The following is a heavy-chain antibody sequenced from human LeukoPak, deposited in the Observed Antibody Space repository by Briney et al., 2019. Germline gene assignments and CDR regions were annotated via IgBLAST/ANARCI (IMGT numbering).Heavy chain of an antibody. J-gene: IGHJ4*02. CDR2: ISGSGST. D-gene: IGHD6-13*01. Sequence: GGSLRLSCAASGFTFTNAWMNWVRQAPGKGLEWVSAISGSGSTYYADSVKGRFTISRDNSKNTLYLQMNSLRAEDTAVYYCAKSPYSSSWYGDFWGQGTLVTVSS. CDR3: AKSPYSSSWYGDF. V-gene: IGHV3-23*01. CDR1: GFTFTNAW.